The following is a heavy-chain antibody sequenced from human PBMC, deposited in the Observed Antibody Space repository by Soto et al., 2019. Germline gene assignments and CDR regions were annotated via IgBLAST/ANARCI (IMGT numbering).Heavy chain of an antibody. CDR1: GFTFSSYA. Sequence: PGGSLRLSCAASGFTFSSYAMRWVRQAPGKGLEWVAVISYEGSNRYHVDSVKGRFTISRDNSKNTLYLQMNSLRAEDTAVYFCALGDGYNTFFDYWGQGTLVTVSS. V-gene: IGHV3-30*03. J-gene: IGHJ4*02. CDR2: ISYEGSNR. D-gene: IGHD5-12*01. CDR3: ALGDGYNTFFDY.